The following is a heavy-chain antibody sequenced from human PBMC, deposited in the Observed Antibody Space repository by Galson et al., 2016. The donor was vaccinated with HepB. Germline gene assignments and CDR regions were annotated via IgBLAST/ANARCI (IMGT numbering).Heavy chain of an antibody. CDR2: ISRSGDST. V-gene: IGHV3-23*01. J-gene: IGHJ6*04. Sequence: SLRLSCAASGFTFRNYGMTWVRQAPGKGLEVVSSISRSGDSTDYADSVKGRFTISRDNSKNTLSLQMKRLNADDTAIYYCVQGSTAPAAWGKGTTVTVSS. CDR3: VQGSTAPAA. CDR1: GFTFRNYG. D-gene: IGHD1-1*01.